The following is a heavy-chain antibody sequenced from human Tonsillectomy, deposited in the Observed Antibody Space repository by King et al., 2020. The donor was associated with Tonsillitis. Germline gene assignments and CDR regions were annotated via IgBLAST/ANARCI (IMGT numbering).Heavy chain of an antibody. CDR3: ARVSNENWFDP. D-gene: IGHD4-11*01. J-gene: IGHJ5*02. CDR2: ISSSGRTI. V-gene: IGHV3-11*01. CDR1: GFTFSDYY. Sequence: VQLVESGGGLVKPGGSLRLSCAASGFTFSDYYMSWIRQAPGKGLDWVSYISSSGRTIYYADSVKGRFTISRDNAKNSLYLQINSLRVEDTAVYYCARVSNENWFDPWGQGTLVTVSS.